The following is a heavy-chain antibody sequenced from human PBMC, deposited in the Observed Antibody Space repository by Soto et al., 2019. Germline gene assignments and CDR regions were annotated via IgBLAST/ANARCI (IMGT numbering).Heavy chain of an antibody. Sequence: PGGSLRLSCAASGFTFISYWMSWVRQAPGKGLEWVANIKQDGSEKYYVDSVKGRFTISRDNAKNSLYLQMNSLRAEDTAVYYCARKGQWLVHPWGQGTLVTVSS. D-gene: IGHD6-19*01. V-gene: IGHV3-7*01. CDR1: GFTFISYW. J-gene: IGHJ5*02. CDR3: ARKGQWLVHP. CDR2: IKQDGSEK.